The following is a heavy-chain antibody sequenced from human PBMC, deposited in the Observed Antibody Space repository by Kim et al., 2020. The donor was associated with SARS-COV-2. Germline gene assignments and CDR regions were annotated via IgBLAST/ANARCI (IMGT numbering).Heavy chain of an antibody. Sequence: ASVKVSCKASGYIFNSYGISWVRHAPGQGLEWMGWISAYNGNTYYTQRLQGRVTMTRDTSTTTAYMELRSLTSDDTAVYYCAISGSPSSSTSRGWFDSWGHGTLVTVSS. CDR1: GYIFNSYG. J-gene: IGHJ5*01. D-gene: IGHD6-13*01. V-gene: IGHV1-18*04. CDR3: AISGSPSSSTSRGWFDS. CDR2: ISAYNGNT.